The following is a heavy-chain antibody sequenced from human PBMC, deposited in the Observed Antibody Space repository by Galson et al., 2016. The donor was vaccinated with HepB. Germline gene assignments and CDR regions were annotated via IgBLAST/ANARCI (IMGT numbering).Heavy chain of an antibody. J-gene: IGHJ4*02. CDR2: INPAGGNT. D-gene: IGHD3-22*01. CDR1: GYSFTTYY. CDR3: ARVEFYYDSSGSGYYFDY. V-gene: IGHV1-46*01. Sequence: SVKVSCKASGYSFTTYYIHWVRQAPGEGLEWMGAINPAGGNTNYAQKFQGRVTMTKDTSTGTVYMELSSLRSEDTAVYYCARVEFYYDSSGSGYYFDYWGQGTLVTVSS.